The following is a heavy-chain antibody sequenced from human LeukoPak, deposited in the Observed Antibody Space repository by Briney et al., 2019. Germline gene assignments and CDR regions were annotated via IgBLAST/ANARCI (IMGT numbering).Heavy chain of an antibody. CDR3: ARGYSRGCTGSFDY. D-gene: IGHD6-13*01. Sequence: SETLSLTRIVSVGSLRRYNWRGMRQPPAKGREGVGDIYCSGSTNYNPSLKGRGTIAVDTSKNQFPLKLSSVTAADTAVYYCARGYSRGCTGSFDYWGQGTLVTVPS. CDR2: IYCSGST. V-gene: IGHV4-59*01. CDR1: VGSLRRYN. J-gene: IGHJ4*02.